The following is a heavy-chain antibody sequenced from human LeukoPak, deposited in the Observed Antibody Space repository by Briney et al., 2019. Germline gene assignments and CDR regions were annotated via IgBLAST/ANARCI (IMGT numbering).Heavy chain of an antibody. J-gene: IGHJ5*02. CDR1: GFTLSSYA. D-gene: IGHD6-13*01. Sequence: PGGSLRLSCAASGFTLSSYAMSWVRQAPGKGLEGVSAISGSGGSTYYADSVKGRFTISRDNSKNTLYLQMNSLRAEDTAVYYCVGYSSSWYPGGNWFDPWGQGTLVTVSS. CDR2: ISGSGGST. CDR3: VGYSSSWYPGGNWFDP. V-gene: IGHV3-23*01.